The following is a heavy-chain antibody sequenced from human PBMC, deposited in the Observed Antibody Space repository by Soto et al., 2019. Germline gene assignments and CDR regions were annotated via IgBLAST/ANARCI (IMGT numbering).Heavy chain of an antibody. Sequence: SETLSLTCAVSGGSISSGGYSWSWIRQPPGKGLEWIGYIYHSGSTYYNPSLKSRVTISVDRSKNQFSLKLSSVTAADTAVYYCGSGSYYYYGMDVWGQGTTVTVSS. CDR3: GSGSYYYYGMDV. V-gene: IGHV4-30-2*01. D-gene: IGHD1-26*01. CDR1: GGSISSGGYS. CDR2: IYHSGST. J-gene: IGHJ6*02.